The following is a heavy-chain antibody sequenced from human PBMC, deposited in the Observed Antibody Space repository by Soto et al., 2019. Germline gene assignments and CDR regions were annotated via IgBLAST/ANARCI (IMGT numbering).Heavy chain of an antibody. CDR2: IYSSGST. CDR1: AASASRSTCD. D-gene: IGHD3-3*01. CDR3: AGADYDLWSGYCFFDY. Sequence: SLTQLLPSPFSAASASRSTCDWGWIRPPPGKGLEWIRRIYSSGSTSYNPSLKSRVTISVDTSKDPFSLKLSSVAAADTPVYYCAGADYDLWSGYCFFDYLGQGTRVSGSS. J-gene: IGHJ4*02. V-gene: IGHV4-39*01.